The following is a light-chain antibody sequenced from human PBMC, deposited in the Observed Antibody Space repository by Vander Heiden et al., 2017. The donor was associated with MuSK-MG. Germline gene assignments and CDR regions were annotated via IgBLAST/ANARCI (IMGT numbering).Light chain of an antibody. CDR2: DAS. CDR3: QQRRNSHT. CDR1: QSVTSY. V-gene: IGKV3-11*01. J-gene: IGKJ4*01. Sequence: EIVLTQSPATLSLSPGERATLSCRASQSVTSYLHWYQQKPGQAPRLLIYDASNRANGIPDRFSGSGSGTDFTLTSSSLEPEDFAVYYWQQRRNSHTFGGGTKVEIK.